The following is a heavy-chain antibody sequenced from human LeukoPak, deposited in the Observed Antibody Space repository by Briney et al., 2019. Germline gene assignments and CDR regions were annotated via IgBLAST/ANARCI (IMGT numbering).Heavy chain of an antibody. CDR3: AKAGTSSGPGEVDY. V-gene: IGHV3-30-3*01. D-gene: IGHD6-19*01. CDR1: GFTFSSYA. CDR2: ISYDGSNK. Sequence: GGSLRLSCAASGFTFSSYAMHWVRQAPGKGLEWVAVISYDGSNKYYADSVKGRFTISRDNAKNSLYLQMNSLRAEDTALYYCAKAGTSSGPGEVDYWGQGTLVTVSS. J-gene: IGHJ4*02.